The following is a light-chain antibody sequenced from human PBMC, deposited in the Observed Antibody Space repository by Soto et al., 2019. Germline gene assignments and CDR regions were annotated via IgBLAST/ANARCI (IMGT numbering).Light chain of an antibody. CDR2: SNN. Sequence: QSVLTQPPSASGTPGQRVTISCSGSSSNIGSNTVNWYQHLPGTAPKLLIHSNNQRPSGVPDRFSGSKSGTSASLAISGLQSEDEADYYCTAWDDRLNGPVFGGGTQLTVL. V-gene: IGLV1-44*01. CDR1: SSNIGSNT. J-gene: IGLJ2*01. CDR3: TAWDDRLNGPV.